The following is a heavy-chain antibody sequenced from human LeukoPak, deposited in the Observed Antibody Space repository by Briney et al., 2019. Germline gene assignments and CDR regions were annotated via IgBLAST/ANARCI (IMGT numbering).Heavy chain of an antibody. Sequence: GGSLRLSCSASGFTFRKYSMHWVRQGPGRGLEYVSAISSNGHTYYADSVKGRFTISRDNSKNTLYLQMNSLRAEDTAVYYCAAPFWSGYPNWGQGTLVTVSS. CDR1: GFTFRKYS. V-gene: IGHV3-64*04. J-gene: IGHJ4*02. D-gene: IGHD3-3*01. CDR2: ISSNGHT. CDR3: AAPFWSGYPN.